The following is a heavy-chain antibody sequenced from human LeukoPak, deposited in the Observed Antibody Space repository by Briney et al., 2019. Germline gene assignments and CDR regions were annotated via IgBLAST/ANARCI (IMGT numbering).Heavy chain of an antibody. J-gene: IGHJ5*02. CDR3: ARSGLNCSSTGCPFDP. D-gene: IGHD2-2*01. CDR2: IIPILGIA. Sequence: GASVKVSCKASGGTFSSYAISWVRQAPGQGLEWMGRIIPILGIANYAQKFQGRVTITADKSTSTAYMELSSLRSEDTAVYYCARSGLNCSSTGCPFDPWGQGTLVTVSS. CDR1: GGTFSSYA. V-gene: IGHV1-69*04.